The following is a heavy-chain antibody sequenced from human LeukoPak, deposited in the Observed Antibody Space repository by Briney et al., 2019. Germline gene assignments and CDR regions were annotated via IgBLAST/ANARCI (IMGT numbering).Heavy chain of an antibody. CDR2: ISSSSSTI. V-gene: IGHV3-48*04. D-gene: IGHD3-10*01. Sequence: GGSLRLSCAASGFTFSSDSMNWDRQAPGKGLEWVSYISSSSSTIYYADSVKGRFTISRDNAKNSLYLQMNSLRAEDTAVYYCARDSGYYYGSGSYLYYYYYVDVWGKGTTVTVSS. CDR1: GFTFSSDS. J-gene: IGHJ6*03. CDR3: ARDSGYYYGSGSYLYYYYYVDV.